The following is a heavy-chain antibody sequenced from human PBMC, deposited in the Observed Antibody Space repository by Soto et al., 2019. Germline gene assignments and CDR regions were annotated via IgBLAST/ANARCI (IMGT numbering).Heavy chain of an antibody. V-gene: IGHV3-30*03. Sequence: QVQLVESGGGVVQPGRSLRLSCAASGFPFTTYGMHWVREGPGKGLEWVAVISYDGSNTYYADSVKGRFTITRDNSKNKRCLQRNSLRPEDTALYYCVGGEYYFDYWGQGTLVTVSS. D-gene: IGHD3-10*01. J-gene: IGHJ4*02. CDR3: VGGEYYFDY. CDR2: ISYDGSNT. CDR1: GFPFTTYG.